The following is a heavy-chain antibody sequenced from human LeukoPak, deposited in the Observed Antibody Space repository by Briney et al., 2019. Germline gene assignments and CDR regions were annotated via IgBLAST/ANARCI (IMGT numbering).Heavy chain of an antibody. D-gene: IGHD6-6*01. CDR1: GYTFTVYY. J-gene: IGHJ3*02. CDR3: ARDPKPYSSSNAFDI. CDR2: INPNSGGT. V-gene: IGHV1-2*02. Sequence: ASVKVSCKASGYTFTVYYMHWVRQAPGQGLEWMGWINPNSGGTNYAQKFQGRVTMTRDTSISTAYMELSRLRSDDTAVYYCARDPKPYSSSNAFDIWGQGTMVTVSS.